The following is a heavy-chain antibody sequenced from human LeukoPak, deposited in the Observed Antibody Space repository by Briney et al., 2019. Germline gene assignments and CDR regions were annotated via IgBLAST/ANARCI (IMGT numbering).Heavy chain of an antibody. CDR3: ARRGSLGGGYNNCFDP. Sequence: SPTLSLACGVFARSLIGFHWSSTGPSPRKGLEWLGQISQSGGAIYNPSHKSCVTISASTSKNQSTLKLSFVTAADTAAYYCARRGSLGGGYNNCFDPWGQGTLVTVSS. CDR2: ISQSGGA. J-gene: IGHJ5*02. V-gene: IGHV4-34*01. D-gene: IGHD3-16*01. CDR1: ARSLIGFH.